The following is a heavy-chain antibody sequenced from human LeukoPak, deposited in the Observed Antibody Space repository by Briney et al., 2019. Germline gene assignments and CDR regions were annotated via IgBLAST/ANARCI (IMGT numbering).Heavy chain of an antibody. CDR1: GFTFSSYW. Sequence: AGGSLRLSCAVSGFTFSSYWMSWVRQAPGKGLEWVANIKQDGSEKYYVDSVKGRFTISRDNAKNSLYLQMNSLRAEDTAVYYCARGYWQLGYRGQGTLVTVSS. CDR3: ARGYWQLGY. D-gene: IGHD1-26*01. CDR2: IKQDGSEK. V-gene: IGHV3-7*01. J-gene: IGHJ4*02.